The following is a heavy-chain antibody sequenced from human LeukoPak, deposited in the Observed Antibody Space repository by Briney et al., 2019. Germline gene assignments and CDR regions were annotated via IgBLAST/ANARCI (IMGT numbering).Heavy chain of an antibody. Sequence: GGSLRLSCAASGFTFTTYWMHWVRQAPGKGLEWVAVISYDGSNKYYADSVKGRFTISRDNSKNTLYLQMNSLRAEDTAVYYCAKVGGYTTYYFDYWGQGTLVTVSS. CDR1: GFTFTTYW. J-gene: IGHJ4*02. V-gene: IGHV3-30*18. D-gene: IGHD5-12*01. CDR3: AKVGGYTTYYFDY. CDR2: ISYDGSNK.